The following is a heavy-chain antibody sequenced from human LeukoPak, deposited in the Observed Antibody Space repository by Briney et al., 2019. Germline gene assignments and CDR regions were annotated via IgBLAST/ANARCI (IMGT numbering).Heavy chain of an antibody. CDR3: AKASIAAAGPYYFDY. D-gene: IGHD6-13*01. Sequence: GRSLRLSCAASGFTFDDYAMHWVRQAPGKGLEWVSGISWNSGSIGYADSVKGRFTISRDNAKNSLYLQMNSLRAEDTALYYCAKASIAAAGPYYFDYWGQGTLVTVSS. CDR2: ISWNSGSI. CDR1: GFTFDDYA. J-gene: IGHJ4*02. V-gene: IGHV3-9*01.